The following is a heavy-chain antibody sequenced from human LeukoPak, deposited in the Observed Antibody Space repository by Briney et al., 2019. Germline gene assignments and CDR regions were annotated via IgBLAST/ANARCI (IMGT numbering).Heavy chain of an antibody. CDR1: GFTFSSYA. V-gene: IGHV3-23*01. J-gene: IGHJ3*02. D-gene: IGHD2-21*02. Sequence: GGPLRLSCAASGFTFSSYALSWVRQAPGKGLEWVSAISGSGGTTFYADSVKGRFTTSRDNSKDTLYLQMNSLRAEDTALYYCASCGGDCYDAFDIWGQGTMVTVSS. CDR3: ASCGGDCYDAFDI. CDR2: ISGSGGTT.